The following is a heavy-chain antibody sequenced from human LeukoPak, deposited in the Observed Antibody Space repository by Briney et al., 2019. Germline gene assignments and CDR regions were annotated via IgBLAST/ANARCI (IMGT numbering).Heavy chain of an antibody. D-gene: IGHD1-26*01. Sequence: PSETLSLTCTVSGYSISSGYYWGWIRQPPGKGLERIGSIYHSGSTYYNPSLKSRVTISVDTSKNQFSLKLSSVTAADTAVYYCVKSGSSDYYYYYMDVWGKGTMVTVSS. J-gene: IGHJ6*03. CDR1: GYSISSGYY. CDR2: IYHSGST. CDR3: VKSGSSDYYYYYMDV. V-gene: IGHV4-38-2*02.